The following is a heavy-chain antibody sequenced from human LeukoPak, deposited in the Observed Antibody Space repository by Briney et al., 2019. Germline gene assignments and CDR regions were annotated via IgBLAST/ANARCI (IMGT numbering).Heavy chain of an antibody. CDR2: INSDGINT. D-gene: IGHD3-22*01. J-gene: IGHJ5*02. CDR1: GFTFSNYW. CDR3: ARDLGQYYDTSDNWFDP. V-gene: IGHV3-74*01. Sequence: GGSLRLSCAASGFTFSNYWMHWVRQAPGKGLVWVSRINSDGINTSYADSVKGRFTISKDNAKNTLNLQMNSLRAEDTAVYYCARDLGQYYDTSDNWFDPWGQGTLVTVSS.